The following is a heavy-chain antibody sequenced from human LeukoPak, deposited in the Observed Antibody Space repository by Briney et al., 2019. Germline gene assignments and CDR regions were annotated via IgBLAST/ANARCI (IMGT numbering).Heavy chain of an antibody. CDR2: TWNDGSKK. CDR1: GFTFSSYG. Sequence: PGRSLRLSCAASGFTFSSYGMHWVRQAPGKGLEWVAVTWNDGSKKYYTDSVKGRFTISRDNSKNTLYLQMNSLRAEDTAVYYCARADYYGSGSYYRRGDAFDIWGQGTMVTVSS. D-gene: IGHD3-10*01. V-gene: IGHV3-33*01. CDR3: ARADYYGSGSYYRRGDAFDI. J-gene: IGHJ3*02.